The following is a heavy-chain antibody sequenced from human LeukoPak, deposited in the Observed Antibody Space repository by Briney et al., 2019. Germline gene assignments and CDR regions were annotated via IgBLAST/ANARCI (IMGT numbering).Heavy chain of an antibody. CDR2: ISPYSGNT. CDR1: GFTFTSYG. D-gene: IGHD2-8*01. CDR3: AKWGDGNGLYFVDNDY. V-gene: IGHV1-18*01. J-gene: IGHJ4*02. Sequence: ASVKVSCKTSGFTFTSYGITWVRQAPGQGLEWMGWISPYSGNTKYAQKFQGRVTMTTDTSTNTAYMELRSLRSDDTAVYYCAKWGDGNGLYFVDNDYWGQGTLVTVSS.